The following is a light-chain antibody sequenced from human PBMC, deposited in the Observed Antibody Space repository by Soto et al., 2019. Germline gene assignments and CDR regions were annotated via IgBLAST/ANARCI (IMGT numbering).Light chain of an antibody. Sequence: QSVLTQPASVSGSPGQSITISCTGTSGDIGSYNLLFWYQQHAGKAPKLMIYEDTKRPSGVSDRFSGSKSGTSASLAISGLQSEDEADYYCAAWDDSLNGVVFGGGTKLTVL. CDR3: AAWDDSLNGVV. J-gene: IGLJ2*01. CDR2: EDT. CDR1: SGDIGSYNL. V-gene: IGLV2-14*02.